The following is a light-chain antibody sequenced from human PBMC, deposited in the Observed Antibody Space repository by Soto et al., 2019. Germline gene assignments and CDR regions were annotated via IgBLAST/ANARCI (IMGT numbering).Light chain of an antibody. CDR3: QQRSNWPGYT. Sequence: EIVLTQSPATLSLSPGERATLSCRASQSVSSYLAWYQQKPGQAPRLLIYDASTRATGNPARFSGSGSGTDVTLPISSREPEDFAFYYCQQRSNWPGYTFGQGTKLEIK. J-gene: IGKJ2*01. V-gene: IGKV3-11*01. CDR2: DAS. CDR1: QSVSSY.